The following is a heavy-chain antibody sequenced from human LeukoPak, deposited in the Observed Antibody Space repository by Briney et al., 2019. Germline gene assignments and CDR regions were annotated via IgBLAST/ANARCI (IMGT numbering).Heavy chain of an antibody. Sequence: PGGSLRLSCAASGFTFSSYAMSWVRQAPGKGLEWVSAISGSGGSTYYADSVKGRFTISRDNSKNTLYLQMNSLRAEDTAVYYCATFDTAMVTHFDYWGQGTLVTVSS. D-gene: IGHD5-18*01. V-gene: IGHV3-23*01. J-gene: IGHJ4*02. CDR2: ISGSGGST. CDR1: GFTFSSYA. CDR3: ATFDTAMVTHFDY.